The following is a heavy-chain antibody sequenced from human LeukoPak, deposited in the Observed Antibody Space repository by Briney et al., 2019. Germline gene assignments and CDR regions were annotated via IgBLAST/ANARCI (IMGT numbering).Heavy chain of an antibody. D-gene: IGHD3-22*01. J-gene: IGHJ4*02. CDR2: ISGSGGST. CDR3: AKDQDYDSSGYYDY. CDR1: GFTFSSYW. Sequence: PGGSLRLSCAASGFTFSSYWMNWARQAPGKGLEWVSAISGSGGSTYYADSVKGRFTISRDNSKNTLYLQMNSLRAEDTAVYYCAKDQDYDSSGYYDYWGQGTLVTVSS. V-gene: IGHV3-23*01.